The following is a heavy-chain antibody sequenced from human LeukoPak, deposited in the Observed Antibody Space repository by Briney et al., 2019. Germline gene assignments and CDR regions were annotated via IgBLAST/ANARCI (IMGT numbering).Heavy chain of an antibody. CDR3: ARLVGSSWYHEVLLGRDY. D-gene: IGHD6-13*01. Sequence: SETLSLTCTVSGGSISSSSYYWGWIRQPPGKGLEWIGYIYYRGSTYYNPSLKSRVTISVDTSKNQFSLKPSSVTAADTAVYYCARLVGSSWYHEVLLGRDYWGQGTLVTVSS. CDR1: GGSISSSSYY. V-gene: IGHV4-39*01. J-gene: IGHJ4*02. CDR2: IYYRGST.